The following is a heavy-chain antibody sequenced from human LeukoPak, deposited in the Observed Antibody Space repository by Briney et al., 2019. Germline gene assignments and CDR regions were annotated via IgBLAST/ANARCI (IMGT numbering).Heavy chain of an antibody. CDR3: ARGGDTPMGRGFDY. D-gene: IGHD5-18*01. V-gene: IGHV1-2*06. Sequence: ASVKVSCKASGYTFSDYYTHWVRQAPGQGLEWMRRINPNSGGTNYAQKFQGRVTMTRDTSISTAYMELSRLRSDDTAVYYCARGGDTPMGRGFDYWGQGTLVTVSS. CDR2: INPNSGGT. J-gene: IGHJ4*02. CDR1: GYTFSDYY.